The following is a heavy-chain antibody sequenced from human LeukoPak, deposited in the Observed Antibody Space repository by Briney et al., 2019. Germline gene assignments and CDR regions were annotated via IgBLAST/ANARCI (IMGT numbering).Heavy chain of an antibody. J-gene: IGHJ4*02. CDR1: GGSISSGDYY. CDR2: IYYSGST. V-gene: IGHV4-61*08. CDR3: ARLFTWYGFDY. Sequence: PSETLSLTCTVSGGSISSGDYYWSWIRQPPGKGLEWIGYIYYSGSTNYNPSLKSRVTISVDTSKNQFSLKLSSVTAADTAVYYCARLFTWYGFDYWGQGTLVTVSS. D-gene: IGHD6-13*01.